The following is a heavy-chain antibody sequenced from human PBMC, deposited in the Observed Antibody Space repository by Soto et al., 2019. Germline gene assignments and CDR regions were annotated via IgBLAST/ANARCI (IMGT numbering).Heavy chain of an antibody. V-gene: IGHV4-34*01. D-gene: IGHD5-18*01. CDR2: INHSGST. Sequence: SETLSLTCAVYGGSFSGYYWSWIRQPPGKGLEWIGEINHSGSTNYNPSLKSRVTISVDTSKNQFSLKLSSVTAADTAVYYCARPVIAMGDYYYYYGMDVWGQGTTVSVSS. CDR1: GGSFSGYY. CDR3: ARPVIAMGDYYYYYGMDV. J-gene: IGHJ6*02.